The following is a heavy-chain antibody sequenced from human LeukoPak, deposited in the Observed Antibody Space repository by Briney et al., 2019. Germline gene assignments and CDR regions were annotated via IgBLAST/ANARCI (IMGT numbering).Heavy chain of an antibody. CDR3: AIFSGGDGDYDN. V-gene: IGHV3-23*01. Sequence: PGGSLRLSCAASGFTFSSYAMSWVRQAPGKGLEWVSAISGSGGSAYYADSVKGRFTISRDNSKNTLYLQMNSLRAEDTAVYYCAIFSGGDGDYDNWGQGTLVTVSS. J-gene: IGHJ4*02. D-gene: IGHD4-17*01. CDR1: GFTFSSYA. CDR2: ISGSGGSA.